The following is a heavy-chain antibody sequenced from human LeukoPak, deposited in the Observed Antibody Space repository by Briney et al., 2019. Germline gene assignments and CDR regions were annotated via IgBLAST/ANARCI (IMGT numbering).Heavy chain of an antibody. CDR2: VFHTGST. J-gene: IGHJ3*02. CDR1: GGSIDTYY. V-gene: IGHV4-59*01. CDR3: ARGMAPRGAFDI. D-gene: IGHD5-24*01. Sequence: SETLSLTCTVSGGSIDTYYWNWISQPPGKGLEWIGYVFHTGSTNYNPSLKSRVTISVDTSKNQFSLKLSSVTAADTAVYYCARGMAPRGAFDIWGQGTMVTVSS.